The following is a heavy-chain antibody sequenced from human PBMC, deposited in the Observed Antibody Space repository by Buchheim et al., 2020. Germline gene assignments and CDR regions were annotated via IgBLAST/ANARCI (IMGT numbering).Heavy chain of an antibody. J-gene: IGHJ6*03. CDR2: LIPIFGTA. Sequence: QVQLVQSGAEVKKPGSSVKVSCKASGGTFSSYAISWVRQAPGQGLEWMGGLIPIFGTANYAQKFQGRFTIAADESTSTAYMELSSLRSEDAAVYYCARGAIFGVVIRDYYYYMDVWGKGTT. D-gene: IGHD3-3*01. CDR1: GGTFSSYA. V-gene: IGHV1-69*01. CDR3: ARGAIFGVVIRDYYYYMDV.